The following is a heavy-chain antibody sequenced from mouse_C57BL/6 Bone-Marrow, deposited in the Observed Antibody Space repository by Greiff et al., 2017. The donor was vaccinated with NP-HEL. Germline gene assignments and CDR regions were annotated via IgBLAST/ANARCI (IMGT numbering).Heavy chain of an antibody. Sequence: QVQLQQPGAELVKPGASVKLSCKASGYTFTSYWMHWVKQRPGRGLEWIGRIDPNSGGTKYNEKFNSKATMTVDKSSSPAYRQLTSLTSEDSAVYYCAFTTVLAGDFDYWGQGTTLTVSS. CDR1: GYTFTSYW. J-gene: IGHJ2*01. V-gene: IGHV1-72*01. D-gene: IGHD1-1*01. CDR3: AFTTVLAGDFDY. CDR2: IDPNSGGT.